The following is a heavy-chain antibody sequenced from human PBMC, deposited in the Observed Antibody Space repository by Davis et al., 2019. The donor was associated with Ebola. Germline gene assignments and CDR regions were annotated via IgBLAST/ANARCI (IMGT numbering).Heavy chain of an antibody. D-gene: IGHD7-27*01. J-gene: IGHJ5*02. CDR3: AGRDWGKNWFDP. Sequence: SVKVSCKASGYTFTGYYMHWVRQATGQGLEWMGGIIPIFGTANYAQKFQGRVTITADESTSTAYMELSSLRSEDTAVYYCAGRDWGKNWFDPWGQGTLVTVSS. V-gene: IGHV1-69*13. CDR2: IIPIFGTA. CDR1: GYTFTGYY.